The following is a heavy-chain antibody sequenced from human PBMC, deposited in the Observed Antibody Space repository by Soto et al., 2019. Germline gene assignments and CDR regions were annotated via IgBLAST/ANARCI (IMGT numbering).Heavy chain of an antibody. CDR1: GGSFSGYY. Sequence: QVQLQQWGAGLLKPSETLSLTCAVYGGSFSGYYWSWIRQPPGKGLEWIGEINHSGSTNYNPSLKSRVTISVETSKNLFSLKLSCWTAADTAGYYGAGEGSYCGGDCYTDNWDFDLWGRGTLVTVSS. J-gene: IGHJ2*01. CDR3: AGEGSYCGGDCYTDNWDFDL. V-gene: IGHV4-34*01. D-gene: IGHD2-21*01. CDR2: INHSGST.